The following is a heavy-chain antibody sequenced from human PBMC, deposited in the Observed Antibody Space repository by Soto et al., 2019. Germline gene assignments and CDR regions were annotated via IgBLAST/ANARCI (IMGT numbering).Heavy chain of an antibody. D-gene: IGHD3-10*01. CDR1: GGTFSSYT. CDR3: ASFTMVRGVPDYYYYGMDV. Sequence: QVQLVQSGAEVKKPGSSVKVSCKASGGTFSSYTISWVRQAPGQGLEWMGRIIPILGIANYAQKFQGRVTITADKSTSTAYMELSSLRSEDTAVYYCASFTMVRGVPDYYYYGMDVWGQGTTVTVSS. CDR2: IIPILGIA. J-gene: IGHJ6*02. V-gene: IGHV1-69*02.